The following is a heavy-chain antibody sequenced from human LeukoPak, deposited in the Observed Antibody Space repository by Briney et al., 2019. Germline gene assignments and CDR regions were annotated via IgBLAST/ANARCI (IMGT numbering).Heavy chain of an antibody. CDR1: GFTFSSYD. Sequence: GGSLRLSCAASGFTFSSYDMHWVRQAPGKGLEYVSGISSNGVGTHSADSVKGRFSISRDNSKNTLYLQMGSLRAEDMAVYYCVRGGTWMEDAFDIWGQGTMVTVSS. J-gene: IGHJ3*02. CDR2: ISSNGVGT. V-gene: IGHV3-64*02. D-gene: IGHD3-16*01. CDR3: VRGGTWMEDAFDI.